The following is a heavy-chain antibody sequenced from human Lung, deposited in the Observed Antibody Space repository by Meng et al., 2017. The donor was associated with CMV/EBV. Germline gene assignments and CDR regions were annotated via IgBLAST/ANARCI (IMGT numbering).Heavy chain of an antibody. Sequence: SXTLSLXCTVSGGSVSSTNSYWGWLRQPPGKGLEWIGTIYYSGTTHYNPSLKSRVTISVDTSKNQFSLKLNSVTAADTAVYFCARDGYYDFWSGQYKPSNWFDPWXQGNXV. D-gene: IGHD3-3*01. CDR2: IYYSGTT. J-gene: IGHJ5*02. CDR3: ARDGYYDFWSGQYKPSNWFDP. V-gene: IGHV4-39*07. CDR1: GGSVSSTNSY.